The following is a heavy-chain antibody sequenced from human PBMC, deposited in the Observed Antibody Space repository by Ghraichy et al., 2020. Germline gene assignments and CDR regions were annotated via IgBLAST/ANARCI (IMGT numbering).Heavy chain of an antibody. V-gene: IGHV4-59*01. CDR3: ARGVEMEYFDY. D-gene: IGHD5-24*01. CDR2: IYYSGST. CDR1: GGSISSYY. J-gene: IGHJ4*02. Sequence: SETLSLTCTVSGGSISSYYWSWIRQPPGKGLEWIGYIYYSGSTNYNPSLKSRVTISVDTSKNQFSLTLSSVTAADTAVYYCARGVEMEYFDYWGQGTLVTVSS.